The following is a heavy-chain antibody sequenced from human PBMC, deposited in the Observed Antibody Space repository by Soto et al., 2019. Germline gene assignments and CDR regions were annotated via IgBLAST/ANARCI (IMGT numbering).Heavy chain of an antibody. Sequence: GGSLRLSCAASGFTFSTYSMNWVRQAPGKGPEWVSNVRPGGDTKTYADSVKGRFAISRDNAKNSLYLQMNSLRVEDTAVYFCVRDSAFAFDYWGLGTLVTVSS. D-gene: IGHD3-10*01. CDR3: VRDSAFAFDY. CDR2: VRPGGDTK. J-gene: IGHJ4*02. V-gene: IGHV3-48*01. CDR1: GFTFSTYS.